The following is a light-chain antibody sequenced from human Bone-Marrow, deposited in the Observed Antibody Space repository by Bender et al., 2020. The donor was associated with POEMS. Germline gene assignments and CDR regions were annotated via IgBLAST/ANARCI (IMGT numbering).Light chain of an antibody. J-gene: IGLJ3*02. Sequence: QSALTQPASVSASPGQSITIPCIGTNRDVGAYDYVSWYQQRPGEAPKLIIYGYNNRPSGVPDRFSGSKSGTSASLAITGLQAEDEGDYYCQSYDNSLGGWVFGGGTKLTVL. CDR3: QSYDNSLGGWV. V-gene: IGLV2-14*03. CDR2: GYN. CDR1: NRDVGAYDY.